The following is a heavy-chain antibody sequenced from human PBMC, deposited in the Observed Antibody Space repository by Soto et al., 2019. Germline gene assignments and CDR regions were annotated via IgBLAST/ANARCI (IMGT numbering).Heavy chain of an antibody. D-gene: IGHD2-21*02. CDR1: GFTFSSYG. CDR2: IWYDGSNK. J-gene: IGHJ4*02. V-gene: IGHV3-33*01. CDR3: ARDLSGRAYCGGDCYSSLDY. Sequence: LRLSCAASGFTFSSYGMHWVRQAPGKGLEWVAVIWYDGSNKYYADSVKGRFTISRDNSKNTLYLQMNSLRAEDTAVYYCARDLSGRAYCGGDCYSSLDYWGQGTLVTVSS.